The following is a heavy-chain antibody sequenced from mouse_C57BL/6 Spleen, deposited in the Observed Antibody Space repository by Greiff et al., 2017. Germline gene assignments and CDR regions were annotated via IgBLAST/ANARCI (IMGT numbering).Heavy chain of an antibody. Sequence: VQLQQSGTVLARPGASVKMSCKTSGYTFTSYWMHWVKQRPGQGLEWIGAIYPGNSDTSYNQKFKGKAKLTAVTSASTAYMELSSLTNEDSAVYYCTRRGLYYDYGDGSWFAYWGQGTLVTVSA. CDR3: TRRGLYYDYGDGSWFAY. CDR2: IYPGNSDT. D-gene: IGHD2-4*01. CDR1: GYTFTSYW. V-gene: IGHV1-5*01. J-gene: IGHJ3*01.